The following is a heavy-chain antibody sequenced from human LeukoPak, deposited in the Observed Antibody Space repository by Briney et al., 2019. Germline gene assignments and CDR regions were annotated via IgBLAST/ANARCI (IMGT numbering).Heavy chain of an antibody. CDR3: STRRQDGW. J-gene: IGHJ4*02. CDR2: IKSKSDGGTI. Sequence: PGGSLRLSCVGSGFTFSDAWMSWVRQAPGKGLEWVGRIKSKSDGGTIDYAAPVKGRFTISRDDSRNTLYMQMNSLKTEDTAVYYCSTRRQDGWWGQGTLVTVS. D-gene: IGHD2-15*01. V-gene: IGHV3-15*01. CDR1: GFTFSDAW.